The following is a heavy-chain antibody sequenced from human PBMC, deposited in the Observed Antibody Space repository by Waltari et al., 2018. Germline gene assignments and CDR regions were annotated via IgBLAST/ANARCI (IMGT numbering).Heavy chain of an antibody. D-gene: IGHD2-21*01. Sequence: QVQLQQWGAGLLKPSETLSLTCAVYGGSFSGYYWSWIRQPPGKGLEWIGEINHSGSTNYNPSLKSRVTISVDTSKNQFSLKLSSVTAADMAVYYCARARIGAFDIWGQGTMVTVSS. V-gene: IGHV4-34*01. CDR3: ARARIGAFDI. CDR1: GGSFSGYY. CDR2: INHSGST. J-gene: IGHJ3*02.